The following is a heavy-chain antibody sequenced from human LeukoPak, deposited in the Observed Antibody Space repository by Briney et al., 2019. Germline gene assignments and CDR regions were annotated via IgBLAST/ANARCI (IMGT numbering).Heavy chain of an antibody. D-gene: IGHD1-26*01. CDR3: AKKGTGSYSQFEY. J-gene: IGHJ4*02. CDR2: ISGSGHT. Sequence: PGGSLRLSCAASGFTFSNYAMSWVRQAPGKGLEWVSSISGSGHTFYADFVKGRFTISRDDSRNTLYLQVNSLRAEDTAVYFCAKKGTGSYSQFEYWGQGTLVTVSS. V-gene: IGHV3-23*01. CDR1: GFTFSNYA.